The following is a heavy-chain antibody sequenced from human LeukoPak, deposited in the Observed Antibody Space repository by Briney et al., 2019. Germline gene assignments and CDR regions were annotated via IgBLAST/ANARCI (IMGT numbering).Heavy chain of an antibody. J-gene: IGHJ4*02. Sequence: SETLSLTCAVYGGSFSGYYWSWIRQPPGKGLEWIGEINHSGSTNYNPSLKSRVTISVDTSKNQFSLKLSSVTAADTAVYYCARGVAPPKNPYYDFWSGYFPSRDPYYFGYWGQGTLVTVSS. CDR1: GGSFSGYY. D-gene: IGHD3-3*01. CDR3: ARGVAPPKNPYYDFWSGYFPSRDPYYFGY. CDR2: INHSGST. V-gene: IGHV4-34*01.